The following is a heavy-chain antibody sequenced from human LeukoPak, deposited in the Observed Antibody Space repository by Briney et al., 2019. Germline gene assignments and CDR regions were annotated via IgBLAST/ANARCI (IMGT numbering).Heavy chain of an antibody. CDR3: ATTNGVVVAADDAFDI. V-gene: IGHV5-51*01. J-gene: IGHJ3*02. CDR2: IYPGDSDT. CDR1: GYSFTSYW. Sequence: GESLKISCKGSGYSFTSYWIGWVRQMPGKGLEWTGIIYPGDSDTRYSPSFQGQVTISADKSISTAYLQWSSLKASDTAMYYCATTNGVVVAADDAFDIWGQGTMVTVSS. D-gene: IGHD2-15*01.